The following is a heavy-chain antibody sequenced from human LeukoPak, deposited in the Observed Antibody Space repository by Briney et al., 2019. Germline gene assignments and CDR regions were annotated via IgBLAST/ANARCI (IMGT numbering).Heavy chain of an antibody. CDR1: GFTFSDYY. V-gene: IGHV3-72*01. J-gene: IGHJ4*02. Sequence: GGSLRLTCAATGFTFSDYYMDWVRQAPGKGLAWVARIRNKANSYTTEYAASVKGRFTISRDDSENSLYLQMNSLKIEDTAVYYCAASFRDSGYYYPCYWGQGSLVTVSS. CDR2: IRNKANSYTT. D-gene: IGHD3-22*01. CDR3: AASFRDSGYYYPCY.